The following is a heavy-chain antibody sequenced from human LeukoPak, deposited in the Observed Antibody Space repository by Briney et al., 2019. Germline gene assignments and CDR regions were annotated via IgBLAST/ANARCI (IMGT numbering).Heavy chain of an antibody. D-gene: IGHD1-26*01. CDR1: GGTFSSYA. CDR3: ARERVGATEQSFDY. V-gene: IGHV1-69*04. J-gene: IGHJ4*02. Sequence: GASVKVSCKASGGTFSSYAISWVQQAPGQGLEWMGRIIPILGIANYAQKFQGRVTITADKSTSTAYMELSSLRSEDTAVYYCARERVGATEQSFDYWGQGTLVTVSS. CDR2: IIPILGIA.